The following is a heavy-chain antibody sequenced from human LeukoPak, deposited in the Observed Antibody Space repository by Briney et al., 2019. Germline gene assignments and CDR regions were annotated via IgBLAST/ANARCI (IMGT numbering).Heavy chain of an antibody. Sequence: SETLSLTCTVSGGSISRGGYYWSWTRQHPGKGLEWIGYIYYSGSAYYNPSLKSRVNISVDTSKNKFSLKLSSVTAADTAVYYCARFGDDYYDSSGQYFDYWGQGTLVTVSS. CDR2: IYYSGSA. D-gene: IGHD3-22*01. J-gene: IGHJ4*02. CDR3: ARFGDDYYDSSGQYFDY. V-gene: IGHV4-31*03. CDR1: GGSISRGGYY.